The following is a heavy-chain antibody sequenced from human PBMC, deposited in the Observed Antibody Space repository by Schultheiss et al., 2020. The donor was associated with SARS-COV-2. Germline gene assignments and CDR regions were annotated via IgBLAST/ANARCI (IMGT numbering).Heavy chain of an antibody. Sequence: GGSLRLSCAASGFTFSSYAMYWVRQAPGKGLEWVAVLSYDGTNKYYADSVKGRFTISRDNSKNTLYLQMNSLRAEDTAVYYCAREKQLWINEVMDYWGQGTLVTVSS. V-gene: IGHV3-30*04. D-gene: IGHD5-18*01. CDR3: AREKQLWINEVMDY. CDR1: GFTFSSYA. J-gene: IGHJ4*02. CDR2: LSYDGTNK.